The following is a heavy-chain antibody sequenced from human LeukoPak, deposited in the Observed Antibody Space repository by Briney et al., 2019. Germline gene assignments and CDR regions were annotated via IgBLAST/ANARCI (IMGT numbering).Heavy chain of an antibody. J-gene: IGHJ4*02. CDR2: IWYDGSNK. V-gene: IGHV3-33*06. Sequence: GGSLRLSCAASGFTFSSYGMHWVRQAPGKGLEWVAVIWYDGSNKYYADSVKGRFTISRDNSKNTLYLQMNSLRAEDTAVYYCAKDGCGGACYPDYWGQGTLVTVSS. CDR3: AKDGCGGACYPDY. CDR1: GFTFSSYG. D-gene: IGHD2-21*02.